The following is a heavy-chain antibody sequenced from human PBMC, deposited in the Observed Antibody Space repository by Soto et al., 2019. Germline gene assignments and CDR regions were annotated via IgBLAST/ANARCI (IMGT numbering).Heavy chain of an antibody. CDR3: GLGGGYDLPTFHR. Sequence: QITLKQSGPTLVRPAQTVTLTCVFSGFSLSTYHMGVAWIRQLPGKALEWLALIYWDDDKRYSPPLKDTLAITKDPSSKHVVLTITHTHPGDSATYFCGLGGGYDLPTFHRWGPGALVTVAS. CDR2: IYWDDDK. CDR1: GFSLSTYHMG. V-gene: IGHV2-5*02. J-gene: IGHJ5*02. D-gene: IGHD5-12*01.